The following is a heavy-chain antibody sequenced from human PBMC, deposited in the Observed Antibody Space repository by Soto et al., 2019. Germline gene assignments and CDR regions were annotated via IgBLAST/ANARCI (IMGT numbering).Heavy chain of an antibody. CDR1: GYTFTSYG. Sequence: AASVKVSCKASGYTFTSYGISWVRQAPGQGLEWMGWISAYNGNTNYAQKLQGRVTMTTDTSTSTAYMELRSLRSDDTAVYYCARENYDFWSGYWSPGYYYGMDVWGQGTTVTVSS. V-gene: IGHV1-18*04. CDR2: ISAYNGNT. CDR3: ARENYDFWSGYWSPGYYYGMDV. D-gene: IGHD3-3*01. J-gene: IGHJ6*02.